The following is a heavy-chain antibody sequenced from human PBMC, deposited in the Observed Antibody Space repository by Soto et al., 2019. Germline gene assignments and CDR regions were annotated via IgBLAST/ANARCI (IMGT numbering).Heavy chain of an antibody. D-gene: IGHD3-3*01. J-gene: IGHJ4*02. CDR2: IYYSGST. CDR1: GGSISSSSYY. Sequence: SETLSLTCTVSGGSISSSSYYWGWIRQPPGKGLEWIGSIYYSGSTYYNPSLKSRVTISVDTSKNQFSLKLSFVTAADTAVYYCARLHYDFWSGYYSYFDYWGQGTLVTVSS. CDR3: ARLHYDFWSGYYSYFDY. V-gene: IGHV4-39*01.